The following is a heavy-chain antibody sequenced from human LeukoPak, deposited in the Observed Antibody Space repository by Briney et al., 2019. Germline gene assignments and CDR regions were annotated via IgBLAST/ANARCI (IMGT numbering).Heavy chain of an antibody. CDR2: IYYSGST. V-gene: IGHV4-59*01. CDR1: GFTFSSYA. CDR3: ASGGYCGSTDCYPNWFDP. D-gene: IGHD2-2*01. Sequence: LRLSCAASGFTFSSYAMSWVRQAPGKGLEWIGYIYYSGSTNYNPSLKSRVTISVDTTKNQFSLKLSSVTAADTAVYYCASGGYCGSTDCYPNWFDPWGQGTLVTVSS. J-gene: IGHJ5*02.